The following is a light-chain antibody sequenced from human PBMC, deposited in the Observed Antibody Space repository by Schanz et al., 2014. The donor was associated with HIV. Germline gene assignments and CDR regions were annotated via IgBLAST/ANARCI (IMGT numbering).Light chain of an antibody. Sequence: DIQMTQSPSTLSASVGDRVTITCRASQSISSWLAWYQQKPGKAPKLLIYKASNLERGVPSRFSGSGSETEFTLTISSLQPDDFATYYCQHYDSSSFTFGQGTKLEIK. V-gene: IGKV1-5*03. CDR3: QHYDSSSFT. CDR2: KAS. J-gene: IGKJ2*01. CDR1: QSISSW.